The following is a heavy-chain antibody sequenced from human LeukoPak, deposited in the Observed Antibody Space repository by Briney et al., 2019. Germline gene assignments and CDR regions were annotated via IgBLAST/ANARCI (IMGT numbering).Heavy chain of an antibody. J-gene: IGHJ5*02. CDR2: INHSGST. CDR3: ARRLGVGNWFDP. CDR1: GGSFSDYY. Sequence: PSETLSLTCAVYGGSFSDYYWSWIRQPPGKGLEWIGEINHSGSTNYNPSLKSRVTISVDTSKNQFSLKLSSVTAADTAVYYCARRLGVGNWFDPWGQGTLVTVSS. V-gene: IGHV4-34*01. D-gene: IGHD3-16*01.